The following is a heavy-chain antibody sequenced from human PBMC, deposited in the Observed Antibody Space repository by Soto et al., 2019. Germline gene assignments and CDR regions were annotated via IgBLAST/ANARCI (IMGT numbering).Heavy chain of an antibody. Sequence: PGGSLRLSCAASGFTFSSYSMNWVRQAPGKGLEWVSSISSSSSYIYYADSVKGRFTISRDNAKNSLYLQMNSLRAEDTAVYYCARGSYYYDTSGSYPRGGDVYSGMEVWGQGTTVTVSS. J-gene: IGHJ6*02. CDR1: GFTFSSYS. CDR3: ARGSYYYDTSGSYPRGGDVYSGMEV. CDR2: ISSSSSYI. D-gene: IGHD3-22*01. V-gene: IGHV3-21*01.